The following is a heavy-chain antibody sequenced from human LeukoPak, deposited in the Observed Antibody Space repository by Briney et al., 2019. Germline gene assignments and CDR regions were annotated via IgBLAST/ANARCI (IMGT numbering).Heavy chain of an antibody. Sequence: GGCLRLSCEASGFTFRSYSMNWVRQAPGKGLEWVSSISSSSSYIYYADSVKGRFTISRGNAKNSLYLQMSSLRADDTAVYYCARDIVTAMVDYWGQGTLVTVSS. V-gene: IGHV3-21*01. CDR1: GFTFRSYS. CDR3: ARDIVTAMVDY. CDR2: ISSSSSYI. D-gene: IGHD5-12*01. J-gene: IGHJ4*02.